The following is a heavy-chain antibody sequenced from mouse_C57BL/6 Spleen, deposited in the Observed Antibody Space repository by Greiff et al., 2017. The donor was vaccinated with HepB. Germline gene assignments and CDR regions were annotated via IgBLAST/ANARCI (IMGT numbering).Heavy chain of an antibody. CDR2: IDPETGGT. J-gene: IGHJ2*01. CDR3: TPYYGSRYFDY. V-gene: IGHV1-15*01. Sequence: VQLQQSGAELVRPGASVTLSCKASGYTFTDYEMHWVKQTPVHGLEWIGAIDPETGGTAYNQKFKGKAILTADKSSSTAYMERRSLTSEDSAVYYCTPYYGSRYFDYWGQGTTLTVSS. CDR1: GYTFTDYE. D-gene: IGHD1-1*01.